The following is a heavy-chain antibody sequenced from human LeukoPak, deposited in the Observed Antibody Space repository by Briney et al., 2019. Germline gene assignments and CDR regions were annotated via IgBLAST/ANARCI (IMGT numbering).Heavy chain of an antibody. J-gene: IGHJ4*02. CDR3: ARDLGSYSLYIPIAPIDY. CDR2: ISAYNGNT. Sequence: ASVKVSCKASGYTFTSYGISWVRQAPGQGLEWMGWISAYNGNTNYAQKLQGRVTMTTDTSTSTAYMELRSLRSDDTAVYYCARDLGSYSLYIPIAPIDYWGQGTLVTVSS. V-gene: IGHV1-18*01. CDR1: GYTFTSYG. D-gene: IGHD1-26*01.